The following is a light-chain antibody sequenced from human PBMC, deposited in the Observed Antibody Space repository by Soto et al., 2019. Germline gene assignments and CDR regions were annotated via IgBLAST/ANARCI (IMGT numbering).Light chain of an antibody. V-gene: IGLV2-14*01. CDR2: EVT. CDR1: SSDIGGYNA. Sequence: QSALTQPASVSGSPGQTITISCTGTSSDIGGYNAVSWYQHHPGKAPKLIIYEVTHRPSGVSDRFSASKSGNTASLTISGLQAEDDFDYSCNSVRDTHLHAFATGTKLTV. CDR3: NSVRDTHLHA. J-gene: IGLJ1*01.